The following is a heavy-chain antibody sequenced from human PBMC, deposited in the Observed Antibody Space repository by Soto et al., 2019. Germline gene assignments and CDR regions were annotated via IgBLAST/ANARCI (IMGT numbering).Heavy chain of an antibody. CDR1: GGTFNSYA. D-gene: IGHD3-22*01. V-gene: IGHV1-69*12. CDR2: IIPIFGTA. J-gene: IGHJ4*02. CDR3: ASHYDSGGYYYRGLDY. Sequence: QVQLVQSGAEVKKPGSSVKVSCKASGGTFNSYAISWVRQAPGQGLEWMGGIIPIFGTADYAQKFQGRVTITAVASTSTADMELSSLRSEDTAVYYCASHYDSGGYYYRGLDYWGQGTLVTVSS.